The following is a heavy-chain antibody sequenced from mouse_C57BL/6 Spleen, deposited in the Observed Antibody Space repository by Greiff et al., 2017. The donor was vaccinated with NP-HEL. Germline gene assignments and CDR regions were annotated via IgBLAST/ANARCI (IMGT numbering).Heavy chain of an antibody. CDR2: ISSGGSYT. CDR3: ARHRVYCDY. CDR1: GFTFSSYG. Sequence: EVKLVESGGDLVKPGGSLKLSCAASGFTFSSYGMSWVRQTPDKRLEWVATISSGGSYTYYPDSVKGRFTISRDNAKNTLYLQMSSLKSEDTAMYYCARHRVYCDYWGQGTTLTVSS. J-gene: IGHJ2*01. V-gene: IGHV5-6*01.